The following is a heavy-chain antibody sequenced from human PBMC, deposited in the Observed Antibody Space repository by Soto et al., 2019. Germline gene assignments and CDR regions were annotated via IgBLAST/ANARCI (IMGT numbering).Heavy chain of an antibody. CDR1: GGSISSGDYD. J-gene: IGHJ4*02. Sequence: QVQLQESGPGLVKPSQTLSLTCTVSGGSISSGDYDWSWMRQPPGEGLEWIGYIYYSGSTYYNLSLKSRVTISVDTSKNHCALKLSSVTAADTAVDYCARGGDGYNSAGIDYWGQGTLVTVSS. CDR2: IYYSGST. CDR3: ARGGDGYNSAGIDY. V-gene: IGHV4-30-4*01. D-gene: IGHD5-12*01.